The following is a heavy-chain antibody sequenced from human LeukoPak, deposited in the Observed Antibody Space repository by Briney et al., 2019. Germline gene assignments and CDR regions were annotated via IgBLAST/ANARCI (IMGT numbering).Heavy chain of an antibody. J-gene: IGHJ6*03. CDR1: GFTFSSYS. D-gene: IGHD2-2*01. CDR3: ARDTSVTRYCSSTSCLLYYYYYYMDV. V-gene: IGHV3-48*01. CDR2: ISSSSSTI. Sequence: GGSLRLSCAASGFTFSSYSMNWVRQAPGKGLEWVSYISSSSSTIYYADSVKGRFTISRDNAKNSLYLQVNSLRAEDTAVYYCARDTSVTRYCSSTSCLLYYYYYYMDVWGKGTTVTVSS.